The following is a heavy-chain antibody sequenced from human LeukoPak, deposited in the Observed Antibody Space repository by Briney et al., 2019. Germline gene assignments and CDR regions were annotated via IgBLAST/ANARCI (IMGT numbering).Heavy chain of an antibody. D-gene: IGHD3-3*01. CDR2: IYYSGST. V-gene: IGHV4-59*01. CDR1: GGSISGYY. CDR3: ARDADHYDFWSGYSHYYYYMDV. Sequence: PSETLSLTCTVSGGSISGYYWSWIRQPPGKGLEWIGYIYYSGSTNYNPSLKSRVTISVDTSKNQFSLKLSSVTAADTAVYYCARDADHYDFWSGYSHYYYYMDVWGKGTTVTVSS. J-gene: IGHJ6*03.